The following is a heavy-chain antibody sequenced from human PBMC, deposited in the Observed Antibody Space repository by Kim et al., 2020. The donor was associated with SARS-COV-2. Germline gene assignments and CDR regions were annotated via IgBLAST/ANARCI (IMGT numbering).Heavy chain of an antibody. J-gene: IGHJ4*02. CDR1: GFTFDDYA. Sequence: GGSLRLSCAASGFTFDDYAIQWVRQVPGKGLEWVSLISRDGGEIKYADSVKGRFTISRDNSKKSVYLQMHSQRSEDSALYYCVRGQQWLIKNWGQGTQVTVSS. D-gene: IGHD6-19*01. CDR3: VRGQQWLIKN. CDR2: ISRDGGEI. V-gene: IGHV3-43*02.